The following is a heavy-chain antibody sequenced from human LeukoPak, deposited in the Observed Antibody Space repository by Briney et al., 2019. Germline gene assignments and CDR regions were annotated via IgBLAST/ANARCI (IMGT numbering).Heavy chain of an antibody. CDR1: GFTFTTFP. CDR3: ARSISRGYDSSGYYYGPDAFDI. J-gene: IGHJ3*02. V-gene: IGHV3-30-3*01. Sequence: GGSLRLSCAASGFTFTTFPMHRVRQAPGKGLEWVAAISYDGSNKYYADSVKGRFTISRDDSKNTLYLQMNSLRAEDTAVYYCARSISRGYDSSGYYYGPDAFDIWGQGTMVTVSS. CDR2: ISYDGSNK. D-gene: IGHD3-22*01.